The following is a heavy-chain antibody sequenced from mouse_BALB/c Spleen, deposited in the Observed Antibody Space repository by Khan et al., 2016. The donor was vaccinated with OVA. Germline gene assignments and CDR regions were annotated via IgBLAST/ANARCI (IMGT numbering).Heavy chain of an antibody. CDR1: GYTFTTDW. Sequence: VQLQQSGAELAKPGASVKMSCKASGYTFTTDWMHWVKQRPGQGLEWIGYINPTSGFTDYNEKFKDRVTLSVDRSFSTAYMQLSSLTSEDSAVYYSTRDRIDYWGQGTTLTVSS. CDR2: INPTSGFT. CDR3: TRDRIDY. V-gene: IGHV1-7*01. J-gene: IGHJ2*01.